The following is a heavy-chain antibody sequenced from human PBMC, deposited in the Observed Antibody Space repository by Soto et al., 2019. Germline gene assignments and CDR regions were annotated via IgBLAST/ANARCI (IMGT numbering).Heavy chain of an antibody. CDR1: GGSIRSYY. V-gene: IGHV4-59*01. CDR3: ARRYGGNFDY. Sequence: SETLSLPCTVSGGSIRSYYWSWIRQPPGKGLEWIGYIYYSGSTNYNPSLKSRVTISVDTSKNQFSLKLCSVTAADTAVYYCARRYGGNFDYWGQGTLVTV. D-gene: IGHD3-16*01. J-gene: IGHJ4*02. CDR2: IYYSGST.